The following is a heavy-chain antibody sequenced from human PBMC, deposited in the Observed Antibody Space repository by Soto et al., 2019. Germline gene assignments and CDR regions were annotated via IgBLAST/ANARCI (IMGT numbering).Heavy chain of an antibody. Sequence: ATVKVSCKASGYSFTDYHIHWVRQAPGQGLEWLGRINPKSGGTSTAQKFQGWVTMTTDTSISTASMELTRLTSDDTAIYYCARGDSTDCSNGVCSFFYNHDMDVWGQGTTVTVSS. V-gene: IGHV1-2*04. J-gene: IGHJ6*02. CDR3: ARGDSTDCSNGVCSFFYNHDMDV. CDR2: INPKSGGT. CDR1: GYSFTDYH. D-gene: IGHD2-8*01.